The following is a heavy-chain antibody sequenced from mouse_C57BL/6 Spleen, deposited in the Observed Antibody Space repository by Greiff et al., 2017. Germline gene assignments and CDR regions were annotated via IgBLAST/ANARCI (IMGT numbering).Heavy chain of an antibody. CDR1: GFTFSSYG. CDR2: ISSGGSYT. D-gene: IGHD1-1*01. J-gene: IGHJ4*01. Sequence: VQLKESGGDLVKPGGSLKLSCAASGFTFSSYGMSWVRQTPDKRLEWVATISSGGSYTYYPDSVKGRFTISRDNAKNTLYLQMSSLKSEDTAMYYCARFGTTVVATDAMDYWGQGTSVTVSS. V-gene: IGHV5-6*01. CDR3: ARFGTTVVATDAMDY.